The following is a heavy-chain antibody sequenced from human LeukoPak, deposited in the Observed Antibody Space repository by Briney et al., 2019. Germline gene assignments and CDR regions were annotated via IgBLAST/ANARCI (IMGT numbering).Heavy chain of an antibody. J-gene: IGHJ6*02. Sequence: GGSLRLSCAASGFTFSDYYMSWIRQAPGKGLEWVSYINSSGSTIYYADSVKGRFTISRDNAKNSLYLQMNSLRAEDTAVYYCARVSGYYYGSGSYSPVVDGMDVWGQGTTVTVSS. V-gene: IGHV3-11*01. CDR2: INSSGSTI. D-gene: IGHD3-10*01. CDR1: GFTFSDYY. CDR3: ARVSGYYYGSGSYSPVVDGMDV.